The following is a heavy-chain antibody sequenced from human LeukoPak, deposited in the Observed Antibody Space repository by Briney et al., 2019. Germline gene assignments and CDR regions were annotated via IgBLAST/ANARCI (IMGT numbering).Heavy chain of an antibody. CDR1: GFTFDDYG. V-gene: IGHV3-20*04. J-gene: IGHJ4*02. Sequence: GGSLRLSCAASGFTFDDYGMSWVRQAPGKGLEWVSGINWNGGSTGYADSVKGRFTISRDNAKNSLYLQMNSLRAEDTAVYYCARDGQEYDILTGYGDYWGQGTLVTVSS. CDR3: ARDGQEYDILTGYGDY. CDR2: INWNGGST. D-gene: IGHD3-9*01.